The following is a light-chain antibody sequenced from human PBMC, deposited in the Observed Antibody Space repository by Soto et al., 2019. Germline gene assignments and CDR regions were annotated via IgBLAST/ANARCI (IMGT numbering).Light chain of an antibody. V-gene: IGKV1-5*03. CDR2: KAS. CDR3: HQYHNFPRT. Sequence: DIQLTQSPSTLSASVGDRVTITCRASQSINGWLAWYQQKPGQAPNLLIYKASTLESGAPSRFSVSGSWTEFCLTVRSLQHDDFATYYCHQYHNFPRTLGQGTKVDIK. J-gene: IGKJ1*01. CDR1: QSINGW.